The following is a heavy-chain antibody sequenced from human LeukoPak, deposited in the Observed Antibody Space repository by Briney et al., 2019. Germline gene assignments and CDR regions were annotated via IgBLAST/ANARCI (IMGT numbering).Heavy chain of an antibody. CDR2: ISYDGSNK. J-gene: IGHJ4*02. CDR1: RFTFKNYA. CDR3: ATRSCGRTGCPLWPLDF. D-gene: IGHD2-2*01. V-gene: IGHV3-30-3*01. Sequence: GGSLRLSCAASRFTFKNYAMHWVRQAPGEGLEWVAVISYDGSNKYNEESAKGRFTISRDNSKNTLYLQMDSLRAEDTAVYYCATRSCGRTGCPLWPLDFWGQGTLVMVSS.